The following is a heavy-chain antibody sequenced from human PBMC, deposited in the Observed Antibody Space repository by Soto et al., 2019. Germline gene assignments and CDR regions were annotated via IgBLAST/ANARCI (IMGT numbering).Heavy chain of an antibody. D-gene: IGHD6-13*01. Sequence: EVQLVESGGGLVQPGRSLRLSCAASGFTFDDYAMHWVRQVPGKGLEWVSGINWNSGSISYGDSVKGRFAISRDNAKHSLHLQMNSLSAEDTAFYYCVKDESINWYSGHFRHWGQGTLVTVSS. CDR2: INWNSGSI. V-gene: IGHV3-9*01. J-gene: IGHJ1*01. CDR3: VKDESINWYSGHFRH. CDR1: GFTFDDYA.